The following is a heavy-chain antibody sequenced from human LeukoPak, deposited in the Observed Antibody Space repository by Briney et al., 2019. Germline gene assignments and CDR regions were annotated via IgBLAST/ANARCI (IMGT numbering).Heavy chain of an antibody. CDR2: LYSGGAA. CDR3: ARVGCSGGSCPSYYYYGMDV. D-gene: IGHD2-15*01. V-gene: IGHV3-53*05. CDR1: GFTVRDNY. Sequence: PGGSLRLSCAVSGFTVRDNYLNWVRQTPGKGLECVSVLYSGGAAYYADSVKGRFTISRDNSKNMLYLQMNSLRAEDTAVYYCARVGCSGGSCPSYYYYGMDVWGQGTTVTVSS. J-gene: IGHJ6*02.